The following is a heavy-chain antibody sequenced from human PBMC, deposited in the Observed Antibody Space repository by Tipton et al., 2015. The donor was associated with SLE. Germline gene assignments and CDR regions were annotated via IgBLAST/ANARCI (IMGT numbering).Heavy chain of an antibody. D-gene: IGHD6-19*01. CDR3: ARGLGVAGRGFGAFDI. CDR2: IYTSGST. J-gene: IGHJ3*02. V-gene: IGHV4-61*02. Sequence: LRLSCTVSGGSISSGGYYWNWIRQPAGKGLEWIGRIYTSGSTNYNPSLKSRVTISIDTSKNQFSLKLRPVTAADTAVYYCARGLGVAGRGFGAFDIWGQGTMVTVSS. CDR1: GGSISSGGYY.